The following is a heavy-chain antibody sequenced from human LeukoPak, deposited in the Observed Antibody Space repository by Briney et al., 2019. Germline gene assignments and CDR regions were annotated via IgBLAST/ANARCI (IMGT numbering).Heavy chain of an antibody. J-gene: IGHJ4*02. V-gene: IGHV3-30-3*01. Sequence: GGSLRLSCAASGFTFSSYAMHWVRQAPGKGLEWVAVISYDGSNKYYADSVKGRFTISRDNAKNSLYLQMNSLRAEDTALYYCAKGLLRSIAVAGTDYWGQGTLVTVSS. CDR2: ISYDGSNK. CDR1: GFTFSSYA. CDR3: AKGLLRSIAVAGTDY. D-gene: IGHD6-19*01.